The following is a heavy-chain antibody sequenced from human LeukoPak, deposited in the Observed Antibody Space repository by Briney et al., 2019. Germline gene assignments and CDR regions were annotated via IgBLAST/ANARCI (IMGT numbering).Heavy chain of an antibody. CDR2: INPNSGGT. CDR1: GYTFTGYY. J-gene: IGHJ4*02. CDR3: ARDPNWSYFDY. Sequence: GASVKVSCKASGYTFTGYYMHWVRQAPGQGLEWMGWINPNSGGTNYAQKFLGRVTMTRDTSISTAYMELSRLGSDDTAVYYGARDPNWSYFDYWGQGTLVTVSS. V-gene: IGHV1-2*02.